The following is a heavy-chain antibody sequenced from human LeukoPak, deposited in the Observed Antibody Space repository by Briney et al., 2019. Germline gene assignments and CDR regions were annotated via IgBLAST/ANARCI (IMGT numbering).Heavy chain of an antibody. CDR1: GVSITSNY. CDR2: THHSGST. J-gene: IGHJ4*02. Sequence: SETLSLTCSVSGVSITSNYWSWIRQPPGKGLEWIEYTHHSGSTSYNPSLKSRITISLDTSNNQFSLKLSSVTAADTAVYYCARSSGLSYGDFDYWGQGTLVTVSS. CDR3: ARSSGLSYGDFDY. D-gene: IGHD5-18*01. V-gene: IGHV4-59*01.